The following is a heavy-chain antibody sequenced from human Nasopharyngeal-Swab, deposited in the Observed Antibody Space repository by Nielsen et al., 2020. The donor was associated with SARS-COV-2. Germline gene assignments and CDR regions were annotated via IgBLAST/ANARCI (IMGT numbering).Heavy chain of an antibody. CDR1: GFTLSDYY. CDR3: ARESSYCSGGSCYGGWYYFDY. CDR2: ISSSGSTI. Sequence: GGSLRLSCAASGFTLSDYYMSWIRQAPGKGLEWVSYISSSGSTIYYADSVKGRFTISRDNAKNSLYLQMNSLRAEDTAVYYCARESSYCSGGSCYGGWYYFDYWGQGTLVTVSS. D-gene: IGHD2-15*01. J-gene: IGHJ4*02. V-gene: IGHV3-11*04.